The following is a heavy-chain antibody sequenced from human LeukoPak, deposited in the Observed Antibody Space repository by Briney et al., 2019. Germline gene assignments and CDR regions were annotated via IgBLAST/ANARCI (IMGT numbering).Heavy chain of an antibody. Sequence: PGGSLRLSCAASGFTLGNYWMHRVRQAPGKGLVWVSRINADGSSASYADSVKGRFTISRDNAKNTLYLQMNSLRAEDTAMYYCARDYGRSRDYGMDVWGQGTTVTVSS. CDR2: INADGSSA. CDR3: ARDYGRSRDYGMDV. V-gene: IGHV3-74*01. CDR1: GFTLGNYW. J-gene: IGHJ6*02. D-gene: IGHD3-10*01.